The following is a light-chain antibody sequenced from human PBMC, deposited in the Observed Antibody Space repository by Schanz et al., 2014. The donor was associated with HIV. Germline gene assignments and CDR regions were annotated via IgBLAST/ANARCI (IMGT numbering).Light chain of an antibody. J-gene: IGKJ1*01. CDR1: QRVSSSY. CDR2: GAS. CDR3: QQYGNSPHT. V-gene: IGKV3-20*01. Sequence: EIVLTQSPGTLSLSPGERATLSCRASQRVSSSYLAWYHQKPGQAPRLLIYGASSRATGIPDRFSGSGSGTDFTLTISSLEPEDFAVYYCQQYGNSPHTFGQGTKVEIK.